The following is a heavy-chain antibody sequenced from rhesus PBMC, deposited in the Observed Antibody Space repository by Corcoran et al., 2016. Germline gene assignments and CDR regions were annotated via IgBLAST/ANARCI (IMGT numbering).Heavy chain of an antibody. V-gene: IGHV4-173*01. CDR2: VTGSGST. J-gene: IGHJ4*01. CDR3: ARYGTVFVGDFDS. CDR1: GGSISSNY. Sequence: QLQLQESGPGLVKPSETLSLTCAVPGGSISSNYWSWLRQPPGKALEWIGRVTGSGSTAYSPSVESRVTISADTSKNQFSLKLNSVTAADTAVYYCARYGTVFVGDFDSWGQGVLVTVSS. D-gene: IGHD4-29*01.